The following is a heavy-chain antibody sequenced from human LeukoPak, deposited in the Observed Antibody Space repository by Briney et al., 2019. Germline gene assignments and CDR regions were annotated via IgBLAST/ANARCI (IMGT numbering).Heavy chain of an antibody. Sequence: ASVKVSCKASGFTFTSYDINWVRQASGQGLEWMGWMNPNNGNTGYAQKFQDRVTITSDSSANTAYMEFSSLRSEDSAVYYCARDGKHIAVPGVRYPMDVWGQGTTVTVS. D-gene: IGHD6-19*01. J-gene: IGHJ6*02. CDR2: MNPNNGNT. V-gene: IGHV1-8*01. CDR1: GFTFTSYD. CDR3: ARDGKHIAVPGVRYPMDV.